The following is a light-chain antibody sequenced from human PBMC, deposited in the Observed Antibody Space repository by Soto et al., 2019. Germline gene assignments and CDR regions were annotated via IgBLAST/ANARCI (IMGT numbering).Light chain of an antibody. J-gene: IGLJ1*01. V-gene: IGLV2-14*03. CDR1: SSDVGGFNY. CDR2: DVT. CDR3: NSYTSSSTYV. Sequence: QSVLTQPASVSGSPGQSITISCTGTSSDVGGFNYVSWYQQHPGKAPKLMIYDVTNRPSGVSYRFSGSKSGNTASLTISGLQTEYEADYYCNSYTSSSTYVFGTGTKLTVL.